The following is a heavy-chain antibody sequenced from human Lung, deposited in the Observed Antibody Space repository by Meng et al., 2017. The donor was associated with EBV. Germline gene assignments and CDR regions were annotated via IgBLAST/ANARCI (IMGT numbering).Heavy chain of an antibody. J-gene: IGHJ4*02. CDR2: INTNTGNP. V-gene: IGHV7-4-1*02. D-gene: IGHD6-19*01. Sequence: LVRSGAGLKKPGASVKVSCKASGFTFTSYAMNWVRQAPGQGLEWMGWINTNTGNPTYAQGFTGRFVFSLETSVSTAYLQISSLKAEDTAVYYCARDKIAVAGITGDYWGQGTLVTVSS. CDR3: ARDKIAVAGITGDY. CDR1: GFTFTSYA.